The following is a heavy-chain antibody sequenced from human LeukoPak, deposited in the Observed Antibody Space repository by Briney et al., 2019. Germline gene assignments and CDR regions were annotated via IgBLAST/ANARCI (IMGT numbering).Heavy chain of an antibody. D-gene: IGHD3-10*01. V-gene: IGHV4-59*01. J-gene: IGHJ4*02. CDR2: VYYSGST. CDR1: GGSISSYY. CDR3: ARDYYDSGSSAL. Sequence: SETLSLTCTVSGGSISSYYWSWIRQPPGKGLEWIGNVYYSGSTNYNPSLKSRVTISVDTSKNQFSLKLTSVTAADTAVYYCARDYYDSGSSALWGQGALVTVSS.